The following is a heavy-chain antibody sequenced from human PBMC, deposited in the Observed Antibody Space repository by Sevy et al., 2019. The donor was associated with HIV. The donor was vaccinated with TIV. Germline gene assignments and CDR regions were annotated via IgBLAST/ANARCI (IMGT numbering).Heavy chain of an antibody. D-gene: IGHD2-8*01. V-gene: IGHV4-4*07. CDR1: GGSISSYY. CDR3: ARGLCGTNTQGCFDY. Sequence: SETLSLTCTVSGGSISSYYWSWIRQPAGKGLEWIGRIYISGSTNYNFSLRSRVAMSVDTSKNQFSLNLSSATAADPAVYYCARGLCGTNTQGCFDYWGQGKLVTVS. J-gene: IGHJ4*02. CDR2: IYISGST.